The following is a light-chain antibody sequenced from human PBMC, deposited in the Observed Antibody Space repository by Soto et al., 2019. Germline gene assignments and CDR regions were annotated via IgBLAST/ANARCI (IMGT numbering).Light chain of an antibody. Sequence: ETVLTQSPATLSLSPGEGATLSCRASQSVSSFLAWYQQKPGQAPRLLIYDASNRATGIPARFSGSGSGTDFTLTINNLQPEDFATYYCQQANSFPRTFGPGTKVDIK. V-gene: IGKV3-11*01. CDR2: DAS. CDR1: QSVSSF. J-gene: IGKJ3*01. CDR3: QQANSFPRT.